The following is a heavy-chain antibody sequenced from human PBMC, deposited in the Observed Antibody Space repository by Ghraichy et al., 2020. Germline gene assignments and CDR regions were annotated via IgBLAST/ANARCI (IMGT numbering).Heavy chain of an antibody. CDR2: IWYDGSDE. D-gene: IGHD6-13*01. J-gene: IGHJ4*02. Sequence: GGSLRLSCAASGFTFSTYGMHWVRQAPGKGLEWVAIIWYDGSDEYYADSVKGRFTISRDNSKNTLYLQMNSLRAEDTAVYYCARDDSSSSWVLDCWGQGTLVTVSS. CDR1: GFTFSTYG. CDR3: ARDDSSSSWVLDC. V-gene: IGHV3-33*01.